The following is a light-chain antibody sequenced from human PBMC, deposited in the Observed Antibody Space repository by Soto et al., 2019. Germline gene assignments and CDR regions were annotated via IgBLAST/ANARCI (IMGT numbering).Light chain of an antibody. V-gene: IGLV1-40*01. CDR1: SSNIGAGYD. CDR2: GNS. CDR3: QSYDSSLSGSNYV. J-gene: IGLJ1*01. Sequence: QAVVTQPPSVSGAPGQRVTISCTGSSSNIGAGYDVHWYQQLPGTAPKLLIYGNSNRPSGVPDRFSGSKSGTSASLAITGVQAEDDADYYCQSYDSSLSGSNYVFGTGTKLTVL.